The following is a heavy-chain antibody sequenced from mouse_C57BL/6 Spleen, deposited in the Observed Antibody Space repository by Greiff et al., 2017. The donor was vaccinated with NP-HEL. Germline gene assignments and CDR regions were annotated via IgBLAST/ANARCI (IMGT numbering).Heavy chain of an antibody. Sequence: VQLQQSGAELVKPGASVKISCKASGYAFSSYWMNWVKQRPGKGLEWIGQIYPGDGDTNYNGKFKGKATLTADKSSSTAYMQRSSLTSEDSAGYVCARDNWDWYVDVWGTGTTVTVSS. CDR2: IYPGDGDT. CDR1: GYAFSSYW. CDR3: ARDNWDWYVDV. J-gene: IGHJ1*03. D-gene: IGHD4-1*02. V-gene: IGHV1-80*01.